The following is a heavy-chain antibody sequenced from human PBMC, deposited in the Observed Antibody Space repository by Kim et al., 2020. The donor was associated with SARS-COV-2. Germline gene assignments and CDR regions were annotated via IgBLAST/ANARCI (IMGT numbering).Heavy chain of an antibody. D-gene: IGHD2-15*01. CDR3: ARLEVARWFDP. J-gene: IGHJ5*02. V-gene: IGHV4-39*01. Sequence: SETLSLTCTVSGGSISSSSYYWGWIRQPPGKGLEWIGSIYYSGSTYYNPSLKSRVTISVDTSKNQFSLKLSSVTAADTAVYYCARLEVARWFDPWGQGTLVTVSS. CDR1: GGSISSSSYY. CDR2: IYYSGST.